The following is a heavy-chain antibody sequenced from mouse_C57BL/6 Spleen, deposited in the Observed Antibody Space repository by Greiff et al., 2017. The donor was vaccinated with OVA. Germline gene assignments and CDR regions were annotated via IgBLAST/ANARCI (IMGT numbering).Heavy chain of an antibody. D-gene: IGHD2-4*01. CDR2: ISSGSSTI. CDR3: ARTYYDYDGCAY. Sequence: EVQRVESGGGLVKPGGSLKLSCAASGFTFSDYGMHWVRQAPEKGLEWVAYISSGSSTIYYADTVKGRFTISRDNAKNTLFLQMTSLRSEDTAMYYCARTYYDYDGCAYWGQGTLVTVSA. CDR1: GFTFSDYG. J-gene: IGHJ3*01. V-gene: IGHV5-17*01.